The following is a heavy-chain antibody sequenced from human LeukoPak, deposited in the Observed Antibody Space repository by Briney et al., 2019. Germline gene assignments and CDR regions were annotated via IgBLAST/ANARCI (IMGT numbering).Heavy chain of an antibody. D-gene: IGHD6-19*01. V-gene: IGHV3-66*01. CDR2: IFNDGYT. CDR1: GLAVRSNY. J-gene: IGHJ4*02. Sequence: GGSLTLSCAASGLAVRSNYMSWVRQAPGKGLEWVAVIFNDGYTFYADSVKGRFTISRDNSENTLYLQMNSLRAEDTAVYYCVRVHSGSIDYWGQGTLVSVSS. CDR3: VRVHSGSIDY.